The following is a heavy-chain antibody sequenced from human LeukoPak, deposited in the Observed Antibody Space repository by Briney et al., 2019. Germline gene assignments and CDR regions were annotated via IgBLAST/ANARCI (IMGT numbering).Heavy chain of an antibody. V-gene: IGHV3-23*01. CDR1: GFTFGSYA. D-gene: IGHD6-19*01. J-gene: IGHJ3*02. Sequence: GGSLRLXCAASGFTFGSYAMSWVRQAPGKGLEWVSAISGSGGSTYYADSVKGRFTISRDNSKNTLYLQMNSLRAEDTAVYYCASSGPYSSGWYAFDIWGQATMVTVSS. CDR2: ISGSGGST. CDR3: ASSGPYSSGWYAFDI.